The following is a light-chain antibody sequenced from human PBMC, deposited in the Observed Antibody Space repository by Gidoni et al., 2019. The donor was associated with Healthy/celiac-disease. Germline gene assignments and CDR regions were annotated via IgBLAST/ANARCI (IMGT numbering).Light chain of an antibody. CDR1: QSVLYSSNNKNY. CDR3: QQYYSTPPT. J-gene: IGKJ1*01. CDR2: WAS. Sequence: DSVMTQSPDSLAVSLGERATINCQSSQSVLYSSNNKNYLAWYQQKPGQPPKLLIYWASTRASGVPDRFSGSGSGTDFTLTISRLQAEDVAVYYCQQYYSTPPTFGQGTKVEIK. V-gene: IGKV4-1*01.